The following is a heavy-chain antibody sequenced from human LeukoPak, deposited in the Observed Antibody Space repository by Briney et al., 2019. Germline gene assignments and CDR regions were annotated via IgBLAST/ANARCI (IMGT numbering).Heavy chain of an antibody. CDR3: AELGITMIGGV. CDR2: ISYDGSDK. D-gene: IGHD3-10*02. J-gene: IGHJ6*04. V-gene: IGHV3-30*04. Sequence: GGSLRLSCAASGFTFSSYAMYWVRQAPGKGLEWVAVISYDGSDKFYADSVKGRFTISRDNAKNSLYLQMNSLRAEDTAVYYCAELGITMIGGVWGKGTTVTISS. CDR1: GFTFSSYA.